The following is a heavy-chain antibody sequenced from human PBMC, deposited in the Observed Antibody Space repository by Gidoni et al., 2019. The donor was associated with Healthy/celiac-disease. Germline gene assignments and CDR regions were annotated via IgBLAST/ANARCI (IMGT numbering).Heavy chain of an antibody. CDR2: IIPIFGTA. D-gene: IGHD2-21*02. CDR1: GGTFSSYA. J-gene: IGHJ4*02. Sequence: QVQLVQSGAEVKKPGSSVKVSCTASGGTFSSYAISWVRQAPGQGLEWRGGIIPIFGTANYAQKYQGRVTITADESTSTAYMELSSLRSEDTAVYYCARGASPMTYYFDYWGQGTLVTGSS. CDR3: ARGASPMTYYFDY. V-gene: IGHV1-69*01.